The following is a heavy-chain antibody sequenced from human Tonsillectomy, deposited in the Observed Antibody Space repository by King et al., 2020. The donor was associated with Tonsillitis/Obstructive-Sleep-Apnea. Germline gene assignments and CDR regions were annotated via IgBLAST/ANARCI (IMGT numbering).Heavy chain of an antibody. J-gene: IGHJ5*02. CDR2: IIPLFGTA. Sequence: QLVQSGAEVKKPGSSVKVSCKASGGTFTSYAISWVRQTPGQGLEWMGGIIPLFGTANYAQTFQGRVTVTADESTSTAYLELRNLRAEDTAVYYCAGVPRDIVGVPAAGGWFDPWGQGTLVTVSS. V-gene: IGHV1-69*01. CDR3: AGVPRDIVGVPAAGGWFDP. CDR1: GGTFTSYA. D-gene: IGHD2-2*01.